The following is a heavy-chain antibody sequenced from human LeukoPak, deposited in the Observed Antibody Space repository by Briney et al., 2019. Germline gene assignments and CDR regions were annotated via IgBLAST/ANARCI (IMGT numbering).Heavy chain of an antibody. CDR1: GFTFDDYA. J-gene: IGHJ4*02. CDR3: AKAKSIVGATAFDY. Sequence: SLRLSCAASGFTFDDYAMHWVRQAPGKGLEWVSGISWNGGSIGYADSVKGRFTISRDNAKNSLYLQMNSLRAEDTALYYCAKAKSIVGATAFDYWGQGTLVTVSS. CDR2: ISWNGGSI. D-gene: IGHD1-26*01. V-gene: IGHV3-9*01.